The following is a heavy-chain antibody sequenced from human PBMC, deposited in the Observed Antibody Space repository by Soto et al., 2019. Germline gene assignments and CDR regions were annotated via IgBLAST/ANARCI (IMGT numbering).Heavy chain of an antibody. Sequence: GGSLRLGCAASGFTFSSYALSWVRQAPGKGLEWVSAISGSGGSTYYADSVKGRFTISIYNSKNTRYLQMSSLRPEHTGLYYLATALRLFHNVSGSSSVGLHQWGRGTLVTISS. D-gene: IGHD3-16*01. V-gene: IGHV3-23*01. CDR2: ISGSGGST. CDR3: ATALRLFHNVSGSSSVGLHQ. CDR1: GFTFSSYA. J-gene: IGHJ4*02.